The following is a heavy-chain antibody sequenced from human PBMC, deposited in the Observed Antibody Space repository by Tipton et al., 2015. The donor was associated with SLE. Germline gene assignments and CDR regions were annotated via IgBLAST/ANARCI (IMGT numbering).Heavy chain of an antibody. CDR1: GFTFDDYG. J-gene: IGHJ6*03. CDR2: INWNGGST. D-gene: IGHD2-15*01. CDR3: AKEDIAVVVAAYYYYMDV. Sequence: GSLRLSCAASGFTFDDYGMSWVRQAPGKGLEWVSGINWNGGSTGYADSVKGRFTISRDNAKNSLYLQMNSLRAEDTALYYCAKEDIAVVVAAYYYYMDVWGKGTTVTVSS. V-gene: IGHV3-20*04.